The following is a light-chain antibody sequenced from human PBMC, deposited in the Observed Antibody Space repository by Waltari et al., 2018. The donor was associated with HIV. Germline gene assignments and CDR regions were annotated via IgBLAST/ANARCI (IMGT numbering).Light chain of an antibody. J-gene: IGKJ2*01. CDR3: QQYDNLPPYT. V-gene: IGKV1-33*01. CDR2: DAS. Sequence: EIQMTQSPSSLSASVGDRVTITCQASQDITNYLNWYQQKPGKAPKLLIYDASNLEIGVPSRFSGSGSGTDFTFTISSLQPEDIATYYCQQYDNLPPYTFGQGTKLEIK. CDR1: QDITNY.